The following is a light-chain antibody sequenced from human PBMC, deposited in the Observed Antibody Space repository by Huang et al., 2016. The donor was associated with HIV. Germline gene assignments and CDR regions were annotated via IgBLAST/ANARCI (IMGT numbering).Light chain of an antibody. Sequence: EIVMTQSPVTLSVSPGERATLSCRASQSVSSNLAWYQQKPGQAPRLLIYGASTRATGVPARFSGSGSGTEFTLTISSLQSEDFALYYCQQYNNWPPIIFGQGTRLEIK. V-gene: IGKV3-15*01. CDR2: GAS. CDR3: QQYNNWPPII. J-gene: IGKJ5*01. CDR1: QSVSSN.